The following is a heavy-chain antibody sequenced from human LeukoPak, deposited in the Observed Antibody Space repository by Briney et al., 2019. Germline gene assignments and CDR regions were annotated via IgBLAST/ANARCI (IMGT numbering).Heavy chain of an antibody. Sequence: PSQTLSLTCTVSGGSISSGSYYWSWIRQPAGKGLEWIGRIYTSGSTKYNPSLKSRVTISVDTSKNQFSLKLSSVTAADTAVYYCARCIVGADGAVDIWGQGTMVTVSS. CDR2: IYTSGST. J-gene: IGHJ3*02. CDR1: GGSISSGSYY. V-gene: IGHV4-61*02. D-gene: IGHD1-26*01. CDR3: ARCIVGADGAVDI.